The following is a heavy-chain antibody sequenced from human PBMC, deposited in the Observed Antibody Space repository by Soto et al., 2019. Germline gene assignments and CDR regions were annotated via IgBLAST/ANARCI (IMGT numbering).Heavy chain of an antibody. CDR1: GGSFSGYY. V-gene: IGHV4-34*01. CDR2: INHSGST. D-gene: IGHD2-21*02. CDR3: AGVGGNSAGWFDP. Sequence: QVQLQQWGAGLLKPSETLSLTCAVYGGSFSGYYWSWIRQPPGKGLEWIGEINHSGSTNYNPSLKSRVXXSXDXXKNQFPLKLSSVTAADTAVYYCAGVGGNSAGWFDPWGQGTLVTVSS. J-gene: IGHJ5*02.